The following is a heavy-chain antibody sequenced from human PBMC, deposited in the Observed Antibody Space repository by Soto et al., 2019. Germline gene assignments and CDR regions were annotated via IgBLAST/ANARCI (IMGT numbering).Heavy chain of an antibody. CDR3: ARVPFSSFGVADQPVGWYDP. Sequence: QVHLQESGPGLVKPSQTLSLTCTVSGGFVNSVNNYWSWIRQPPGKGLEWLGYIFYTGSTYYNPSLRNRITISIDTSKNRFSLKLTSLTAADTAVYYCARVPFSSFGVADQPVGWYDPWGQGTLVTVSS. V-gene: IGHV4-30-4*01. D-gene: IGHD3-3*01. CDR2: IFYTGST. CDR1: GGFVNSVNNY. J-gene: IGHJ5*02.